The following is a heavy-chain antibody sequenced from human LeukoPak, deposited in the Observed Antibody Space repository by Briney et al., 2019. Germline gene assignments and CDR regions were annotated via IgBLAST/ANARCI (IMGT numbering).Heavy chain of an antibody. CDR1: GYAFTSYY. CDR3: ARDLDYYDSSGTLDY. CDR2: INPSGGST. D-gene: IGHD3-22*01. V-gene: IGHV1-46*01. J-gene: IGHJ4*02. Sequence: ASVKVSCKASGYAFTSYYMHWVRQAPGQGLEWMGIINPSGGSTSYAQKFQGRVTMTRDTSTSTVYMELSSLRSEDTAVYYCARDLDYYDSSGTLDYWGQGTLVTVSS.